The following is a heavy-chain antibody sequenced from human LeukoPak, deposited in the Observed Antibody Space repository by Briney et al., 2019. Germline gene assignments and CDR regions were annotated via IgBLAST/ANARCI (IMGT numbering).Heavy chain of an antibody. CDR2: INLTSSGT. D-gene: IGHD3-3*01. J-gene: IGHJ6*02. CDR3: ASESPPLDYNFWSGYYSSSGYYYGIDV. CDR1: GYTFTGYY. V-gene: IGHV1-2*02. Sequence: SVKVSCTASGYTFTGYYMHWVRQAPGQPLKWMGGINLTSSGTNYAHKYQSRGTMTKDTSISTDYMELSSLRSDDTAVYYCASESPPLDYNFWSGYYSSSGYYYGIDVWGQGTTFTVSS.